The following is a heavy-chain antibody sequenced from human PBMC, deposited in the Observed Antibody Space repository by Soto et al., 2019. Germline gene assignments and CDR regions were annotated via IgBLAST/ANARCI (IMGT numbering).Heavy chain of an antibody. CDR2: ISVGSGSI. Sequence: EEQLVESGGGLVQPGGSLRVSCAASGFSFRSYAMNWVRQAPGKGLEWVSYISVGSGSIFYADSVKGRFTISRDDAKNSLYLHMNTLRGEDTAVYYCVRDDRWAFDIWGQGTMVTVSS. CDR1: GFSFRSYA. CDR3: VRDDRWAFDI. D-gene: IGHD3-22*01. V-gene: IGHV3-48*01. J-gene: IGHJ3*02.